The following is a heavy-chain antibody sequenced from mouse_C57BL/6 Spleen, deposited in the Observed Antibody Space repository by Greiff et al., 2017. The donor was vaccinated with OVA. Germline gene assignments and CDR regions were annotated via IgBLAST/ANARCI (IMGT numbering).Heavy chain of an antibody. V-gene: IGHV5-16*01. Sequence: EVKLMESEGGLVQPGSSMKLSCTASGFTFSDYYMAWVRQVPEKGLEWVANINYDGSSTYYLDSLKSRFIISRDNAKNILYLQMSSLKSEDTATYYCAREEVYYYGSSYEGYFDYWGQGTTLTVSS. CDR1: GFTFSDYY. D-gene: IGHD1-1*01. CDR3: AREEVYYYGSSYEGYFDY. J-gene: IGHJ2*01. CDR2: INYDGSST.